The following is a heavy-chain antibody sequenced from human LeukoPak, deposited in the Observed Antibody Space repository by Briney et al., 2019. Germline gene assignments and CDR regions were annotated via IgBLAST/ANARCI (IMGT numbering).Heavy chain of an antibody. V-gene: IGHV1-69*05. D-gene: IGHD3-3*01. CDR3: ARETFGYMGV. CDR2: IIPIFGTA. J-gene: IGHJ6*03. CDR1: GGTFSSYA. Sequence: ASVKVSCKASGGTFSSYAISWVRQAPGQGLEWMGGIIPIFGTANYAQKFQGRVTITTDESTSTAYMELSSLRSEDTAVYYCARETFGYMGVWGKGTTVTVSS.